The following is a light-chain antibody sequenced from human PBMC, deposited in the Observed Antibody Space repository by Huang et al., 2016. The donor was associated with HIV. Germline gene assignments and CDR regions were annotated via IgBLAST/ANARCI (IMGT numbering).Light chain of an antibody. CDR3: MQALQTPRT. CDR2: LSS. J-gene: IGKJ5*01. CDR1: QSLLHSNGYNY. Sequence: DIVMSQSPLSLPVTTGEPASISCRSRQSLLHSNGYNYLDWYVQKPGQSPQLVIYLSSNRASGVPDSFSGTGSVTLFTLRISRVEAEDVGVYYCMQALQTPRTFGQGTRLEIK. V-gene: IGKV2-28*01.